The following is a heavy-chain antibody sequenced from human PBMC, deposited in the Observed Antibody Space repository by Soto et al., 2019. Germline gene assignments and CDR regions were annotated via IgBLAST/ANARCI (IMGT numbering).Heavy chain of an antibody. J-gene: IGHJ5*02. CDR1: GCTFTSYD. CDR3: ARGLWFDP. CDR2: MNXNSGNK. V-gene: IGHV1-8*02. Sequence: GXSVKXSCKASGCTFTSYDINWVRQATGQGIEWXGWMNXNSGNKGYEQXXQGRVNMXXNTYIRTAHLELSRLRSEDTAVYYCARGLWFDPWGQGTLVTVSS.